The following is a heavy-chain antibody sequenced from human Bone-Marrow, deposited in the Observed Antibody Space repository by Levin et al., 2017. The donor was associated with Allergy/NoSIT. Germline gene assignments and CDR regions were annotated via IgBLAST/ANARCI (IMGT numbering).Heavy chain of an antibody. CDR1: GYTFISYG. D-gene: IGHD4-17*01. CDR2: ISGYNGNA. CDR3: ARIHDYGDLRQDY. Sequence: ASVKVSCKASGYTFISYGINWVRQAPGQGLEWLGWISGYNGNANYAQKLQGRVTMSRDTSTTTAYMELRSLRSDDTAVYYCARIHDYGDLRQDYWGQGTLVTVSS. J-gene: IGHJ4*02. V-gene: IGHV1-18*04.